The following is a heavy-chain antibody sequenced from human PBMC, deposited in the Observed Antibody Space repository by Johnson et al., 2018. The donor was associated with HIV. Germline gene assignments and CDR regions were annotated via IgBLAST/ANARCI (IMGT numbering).Heavy chain of an antibody. V-gene: IGHV3-30*04. J-gene: IGHJ3*02. CDR1: GFTFTIYT. CDR3: AKRVPSKQLVDAFDI. CDR2: ISYDGSNT. Sequence: QVQLVESGGGVVQPGRSLRLSCAASGFTFTIYTMHWVRQAPGKGLEWVAIISYDGSNTFYVDSVKGRFTISRDSSQNTLYLQMNSLRAEDTAVYYCAKRVPSKQLVDAFDIWGQGTMVTVSS. D-gene: IGHD6-6*01.